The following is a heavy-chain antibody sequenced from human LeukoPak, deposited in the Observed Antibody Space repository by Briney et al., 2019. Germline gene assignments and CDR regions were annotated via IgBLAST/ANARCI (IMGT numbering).Heavy chain of an antibody. CDR3: ARGLRPNSSPKQCFDY. CDR2: INHSGST. D-gene: IGHD6-13*01. Sequence: PSETLSLTCAVYGGSLSGYYWSWIRQPPGKGLEWIGEINHSGSTNYNPSLKSRVTISVDTSKNQFSLKLSSVTAADTAVYYCARGLRPNSSPKQCFDYWGQGTLVTVSS. J-gene: IGHJ4*02. V-gene: IGHV4-34*01. CDR1: GGSLSGYY.